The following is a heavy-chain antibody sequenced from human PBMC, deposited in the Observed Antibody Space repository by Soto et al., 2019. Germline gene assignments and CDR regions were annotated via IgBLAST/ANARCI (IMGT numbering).Heavy chain of an antibody. CDR1: GDPILGADYC. J-gene: IGHJ4*02. V-gene: IGHV4-30-4*01. CDR3: ARTDYGSGKYASLDY. Sequence: QVQLQESGPGLVKPSQTLSLTCTVSGDPILGADYCWSWIRQPPGKGLEWIGYVYYSGSTYYSPSFRSRVTISVDTSKNQISLNLHSVTAADTAFYYCARTDYGSGKYASLDYWGQGTLVTVSS. D-gene: IGHD3-10*01. CDR2: VYYSGST.